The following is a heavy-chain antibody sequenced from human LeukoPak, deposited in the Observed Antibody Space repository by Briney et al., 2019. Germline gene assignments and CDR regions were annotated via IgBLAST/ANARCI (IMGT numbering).Heavy chain of an antibody. J-gene: IGHJ4*02. CDR2: IYYSGST. D-gene: IGHD6-13*01. Sequence: SETLSLTCTVSGGSISSSSYYWGWIRQPPGKGLEWIGSIYYSGSTYYNPSLKSRVTISVDTSKNQFSLKLSSVTAADTAVYYCARVDSSWYYFDYWRQGTLVTVSS. CDR1: GGSISSSSYY. V-gene: IGHV4-39*01. CDR3: ARVDSSWYYFDY.